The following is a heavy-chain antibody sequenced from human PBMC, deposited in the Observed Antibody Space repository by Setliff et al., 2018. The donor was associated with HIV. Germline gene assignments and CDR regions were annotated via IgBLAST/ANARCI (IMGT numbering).Heavy chain of an antibody. Sequence: SETLSLTCTVSGASISSHNYYWGWIRQSPGKGLEWIASIRSSGDTYYNPSLQSRVIISADTSNNQISLKLTPVTAADTAVYYCTIPASSLAPNWGRGTQVTVSS. CDR1: GASISSHNYY. CDR3: TIPASSLAPN. J-gene: IGHJ4*02. CDR2: IRSSGDT. V-gene: IGHV4-39*01.